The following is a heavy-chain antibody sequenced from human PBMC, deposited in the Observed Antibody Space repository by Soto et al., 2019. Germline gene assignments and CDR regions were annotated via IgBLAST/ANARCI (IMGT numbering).Heavy chain of an antibody. CDR3: ARSFGWYAIDH. CDR2: IHHSGST. CDR1: SASIITEQR. J-gene: IGHJ4*02. V-gene: IGHV4-4*02. Sequence: QMQLQDSGPGLVKPSETLSLTCAVSSASIITEQRWTWVRQPPGKGLEWIGEIHHSGSTNNNPSLRSRVTMSVDKSKNQFSLNLNSVTAADTALYYCARSFGWYAIDHWGQGTLVIVSS. D-gene: IGHD6-19*01.